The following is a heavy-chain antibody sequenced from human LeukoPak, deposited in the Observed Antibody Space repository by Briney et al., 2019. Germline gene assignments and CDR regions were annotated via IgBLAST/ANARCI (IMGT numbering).Heavy chain of an antibody. CDR2: IRSKTYGGTG. Sequence: GGSLRLSCTASGFTFGDYAMNWFRQAPGKGLEWVGFIRSKTYGGTGEYAASVKGRFTISRDDSKSIAHLQMNSLRAEDTAVYYCSTSDSSGYPPLDYWGQGTLVTVSS. V-gene: IGHV3-49*03. CDR3: STSDSSGYPPLDY. J-gene: IGHJ4*02. D-gene: IGHD3-22*01. CDR1: GFTFGDYA.